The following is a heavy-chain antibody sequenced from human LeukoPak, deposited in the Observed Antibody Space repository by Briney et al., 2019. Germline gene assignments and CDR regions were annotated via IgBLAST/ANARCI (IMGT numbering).Heavy chain of an antibody. J-gene: IGHJ4*02. D-gene: IGHD5-24*01. CDR2: INHSGST. V-gene: IGHV4-34*01. Sequence: PSETLSLTCAVYGGSFSGYYWSWIRQPPGKGLEWIGEINHSGSTNYNPSLKSRVTISVDTSKNQFSLKLSSVTAADTAVYYCARDGYNYASRYYFDYWGQGTLVTVSS. CDR1: GGSFSGYY. CDR3: ARDGYNYASRYYFDY.